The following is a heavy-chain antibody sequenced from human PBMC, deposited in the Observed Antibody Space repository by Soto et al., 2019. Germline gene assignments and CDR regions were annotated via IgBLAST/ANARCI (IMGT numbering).Heavy chain of an antibody. Sequence: PSETLSLTCTVSGGSVSSGSYYWSWIRQPPGKGLEWIGYIYYSGSTNYNPSLKSRVTISVDTSKNQFSLKLSSVTAADTAVYYCAREGGSSWDLTSNWFDPWGQGTPVTVSS. D-gene: IGHD6-13*01. CDR3: AREGGSSWDLTSNWFDP. J-gene: IGHJ5*02. CDR1: GGSVSSGSYY. V-gene: IGHV4-61*01. CDR2: IYYSGST.